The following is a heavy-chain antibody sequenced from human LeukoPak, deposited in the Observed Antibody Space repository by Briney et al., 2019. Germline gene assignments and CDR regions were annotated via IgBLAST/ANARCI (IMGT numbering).Heavy chain of an antibody. D-gene: IGHD2-8*01. J-gene: IGHJ4*02. Sequence: PGGSLRLSCTASGFTISRYGMSWVRQAPGKGLEWVSAISGSADSTYYADSVKGRFTTSRDSSKNTLYLQMDSLRAEDTAIYYCAKDSPVCTYWGQGTLVTVSS. CDR1: GFTISRYG. CDR2: ISGSADST. V-gene: IGHV3-23*01. CDR3: AKDSPVCTY.